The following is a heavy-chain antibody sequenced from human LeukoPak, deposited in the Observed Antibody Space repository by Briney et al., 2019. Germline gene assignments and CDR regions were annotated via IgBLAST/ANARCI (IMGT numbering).Heavy chain of an antibody. D-gene: IGHD2-2*01. CDR2: ISAYNGNT. V-gene: IGHV1-18*01. CDR3: ARGDIVVVPAAMGRRENNWFDP. Sequence: ASVKVSCKASGYTFTSYGISWVRQAPGQGLEWMGWISAYNGNTNYAQKLQGRVTMTTDTSTSTAYMELRSLRSDDTAVYYCARGDIVVVPAAMGRRENNWFDPWGQGTLVTVSS. CDR1: GYTFTSYG. J-gene: IGHJ5*02.